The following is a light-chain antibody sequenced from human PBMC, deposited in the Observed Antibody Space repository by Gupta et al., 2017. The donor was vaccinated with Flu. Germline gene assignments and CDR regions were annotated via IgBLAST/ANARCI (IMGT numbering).Light chain of an antibody. J-gene: IGKJ4*01. CDR2: AAS. V-gene: IGKV1-9*01. CDR1: QGISSY. Sequence: DIQLTQSPSFLSASVGDRVTITCRASQGISSYLAWYQQKPEKAPKLLIYAASTLQSGVPSRFSGSGSGTEFTLTISSLQPEDLATYYCQQLNSYPLTFGGGTKVEIK. CDR3: QQLNSYPLT.